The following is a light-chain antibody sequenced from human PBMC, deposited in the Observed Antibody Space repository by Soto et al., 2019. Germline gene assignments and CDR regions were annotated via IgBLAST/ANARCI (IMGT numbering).Light chain of an antibody. J-gene: IGLJ3*02. CDR3: SSFAGGNNVV. CDR1: SSDVGGYDH. CDR2: DVS. V-gene: IGLV2-8*01. Sequence: QSALTQPPSASGSPGQSVTISCAGTSSDVGGYDHVSWYQQHPGKAPKLMIYDVSKRPSGVPDRFSGSKSGNAASLTVSGLQTEDEADYYCSSFAGGNNVVFGGGTKLTVL.